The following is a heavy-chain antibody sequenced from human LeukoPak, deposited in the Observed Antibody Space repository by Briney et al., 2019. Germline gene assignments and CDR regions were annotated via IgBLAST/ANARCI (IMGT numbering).Heavy chain of an antibody. J-gene: IGHJ4*02. Sequence: GESLKISCQGSGYSFASYWIGCVRQMPGKGLEWMGIIYPGDSDTTYNPSFQGQVTISADKSITTAYLQWSSLKASDTAMYYCARKRGTFDYWGQGTLVTVSS. CDR1: GYSFASYW. CDR3: ARKRGTFDY. CDR2: IYPGDSDT. V-gene: IGHV5-51*01.